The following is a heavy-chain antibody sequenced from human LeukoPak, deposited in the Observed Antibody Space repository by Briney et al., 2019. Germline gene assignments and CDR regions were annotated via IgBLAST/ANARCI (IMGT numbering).Heavy chain of an antibody. Sequence: SETLSLTCSVSGGSISSYYWIWLRQPPGKGLEWIGYIYYSGSTNYNPSLKSRVTISVDTSKNQFSLKLNSVTAADTAVYYCATLGTTVTNPFDYWGQGTLVTVSS. CDR2: IYYSGST. CDR1: GGSISSYY. CDR3: ATLGTTVTNPFDY. V-gene: IGHV4-59*08. J-gene: IGHJ4*02. D-gene: IGHD4-17*01.